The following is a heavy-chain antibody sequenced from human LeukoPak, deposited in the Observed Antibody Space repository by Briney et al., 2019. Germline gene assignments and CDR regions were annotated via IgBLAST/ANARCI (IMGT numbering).Heavy chain of an antibody. CDR2: IRQAGTEK. CDR1: GFTFSSYW. J-gene: IGHJ4*02. D-gene: IGHD2/OR15-2a*01. V-gene: IGHV3-7*03. Sequence: GGSLRLSCAASGFTFSSYWMTWVRQAPGKGLEWVANIRQAGTEKYYVDSVKGRFTISRDNAKNSLFLQMNSLRAEDTAVYFCARGQYFSTTYYFDYWGQGTLVTVSS. CDR3: ARGQYFSTTYYFDY.